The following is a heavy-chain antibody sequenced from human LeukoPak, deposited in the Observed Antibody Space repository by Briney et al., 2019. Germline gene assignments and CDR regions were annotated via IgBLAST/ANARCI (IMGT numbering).Heavy chain of an antibody. CDR2: IKEDGSEE. J-gene: IGHJ6*04. Sequence: GGSLRLSCAASRFTFSSYWMTWVRQAPGKGLEWVANIKEDGSEEYYVDSVKGRFTISRDNAKNSLYLQMNSLRAEDTAVYYCAELGITMIGGVWGKGTTVTISS. CDR1: RFTFSSYW. D-gene: IGHD3-10*02. CDR3: AELGITMIGGV. V-gene: IGHV3-7*01.